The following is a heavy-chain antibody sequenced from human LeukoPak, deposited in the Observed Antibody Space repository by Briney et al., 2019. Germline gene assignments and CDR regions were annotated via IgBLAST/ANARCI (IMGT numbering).Heavy chain of an antibody. J-gene: IGHJ4*02. Sequence: GGSLRLSCAASGFTFSSYSMNWVRQAPGKGLEWVSSISSSSSYIYYADSVKGRFTISRDNAKNSLYLQMNSLRADDTAVYYCARGYSSSWYQFEYWGQGTLVTVSS. V-gene: IGHV3-21*01. CDR3: ARGYSSSWYQFEY. CDR1: GFTFSSYS. D-gene: IGHD6-13*01. CDR2: ISSSSSYI.